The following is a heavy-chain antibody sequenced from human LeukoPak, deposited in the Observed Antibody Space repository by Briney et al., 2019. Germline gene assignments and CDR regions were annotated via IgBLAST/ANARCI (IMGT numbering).Heavy chain of an antibody. CDR3: AKDRGFGCYFDY. Sequence: QPGGSLRLSCAASGFTFSSYWMHWVRQAPGKGLVWVSRINSDGSSTSYADSVKGRFTISRDNAKNTLYLQMNSLRAEDTAVYYCAKDRGFGCYFDYWGQGTLVTVSS. CDR2: INSDGSST. J-gene: IGHJ4*02. CDR1: GFTFSSYW. D-gene: IGHD3-10*01. V-gene: IGHV3-74*01.